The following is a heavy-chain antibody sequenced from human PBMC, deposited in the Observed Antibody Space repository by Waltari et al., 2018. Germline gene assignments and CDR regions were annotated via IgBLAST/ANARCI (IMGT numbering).Heavy chain of an antibody. D-gene: IGHD4-17*01. CDR1: RFTARGNY. Sequence: EAHLVESGGGLVHPGGSLRLSCEASRFTARGNYLSWVRHDPGKGLEWVSILSGGGTTYYADSVKGRFTISRHSSNNTLYLQMNNLRTEDTAVYYCARDFVTTTAMDVWGQGTTVTVSS. CDR2: LSGGGTT. J-gene: IGHJ6*02. V-gene: IGHV3-53*04. CDR3: ARDFVTTTAMDV.